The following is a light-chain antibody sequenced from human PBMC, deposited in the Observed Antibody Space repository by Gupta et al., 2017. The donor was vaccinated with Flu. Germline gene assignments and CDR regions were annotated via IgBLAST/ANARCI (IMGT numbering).Light chain of an antibody. CDR1: QSISSN. V-gene: IGKV6-21*01. Sequence: PAFSSLTPKDKATITCRASQSISSNLDWYQQKPDQSPKLLIKYASKSFSGVPSRFSGSGSGTDFTLTINGLDAEDAATYYCQQCAGLPRTFGQGTKLEIK. CDR3: QQCAGLPRT. J-gene: IGKJ2*01. CDR2: YAS.